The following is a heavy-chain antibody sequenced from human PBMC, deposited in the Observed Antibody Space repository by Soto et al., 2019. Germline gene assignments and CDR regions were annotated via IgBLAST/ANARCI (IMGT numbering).Heavy chain of an antibody. CDR3: AKGGLITIFGVVITRDWYFDY. Sequence: GGSLRLSCAASGFTFSSYAMSWVRQAPGKGLEWVSAISGSGGSTYYADSVKGRFTISRDNSKNTLYLQMNSLRAEDTAVYYCAKGGLITIFGVVITRDWYFDYWGQGTLVTVSS. CDR1: GFTFSSYA. V-gene: IGHV3-23*01. J-gene: IGHJ4*02. D-gene: IGHD3-3*01. CDR2: ISGSGGST.